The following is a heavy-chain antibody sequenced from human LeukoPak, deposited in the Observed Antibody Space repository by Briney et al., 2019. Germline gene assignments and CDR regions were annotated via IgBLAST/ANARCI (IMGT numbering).Heavy chain of an antibody. D-gene: IGHD3-22*01. CDR2: INHSGST. V-gene: IGHV4-34*01. Sequence: SETLSLTCAVYGGSFSGYYWSWIRQPPGKGLEWIGEINHSGSTNYNPSLTSRVTISVDTSKNQFSLKLSSVTAADTAVYYCARVAARSWDSSGYYRPSGQGTLVTVSS. CDR3: ARVAARSWDSSGYYRP. J-gene: IGHJ5*02. CDR1: GGSFSGYY.